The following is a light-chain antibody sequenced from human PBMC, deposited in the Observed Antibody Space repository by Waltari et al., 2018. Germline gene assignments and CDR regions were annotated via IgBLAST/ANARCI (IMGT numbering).Light chain of an antibody. CDR2: AAS. J-gene: IGKJ4*01. CDR3: QQYYSIALN. Sequence: DIKMTQSPSSLSAFVGDRVTITCRASQGISNSLAWYQQKPGKAPKLLLYAASRLESGVPSRFSGSGSGTDYTLTISSLQPEDCATYYCQQYYSIALNFGGGTKVEIK. CDR1: QGISNS. V-gene: IGKV1-NL1*01.